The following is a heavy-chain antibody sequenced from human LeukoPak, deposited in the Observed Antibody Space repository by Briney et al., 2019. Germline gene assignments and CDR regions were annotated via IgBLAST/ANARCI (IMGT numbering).Heavy chain of an antibody. CDR3: AKEKSGYVWRSYRTEEGAFDI. CDR2: IWYDGSNE. Sequence: PGGSLRLSCAASRFTFSSYGMHWVRQAPGKGLEWVAVIWYDGSNEYYADSVKGRFTISRDNSKNTLYLQMNSLRAEDTAVYYCAKEKSGYVWRSYRTEEGAFDIWGQGTMVTVSS. D-gene: IGHD3-16*02. V-gene: IGHV3-33*06. J-gene: IGHJ3*02. CDR1: RFTFSSYG.